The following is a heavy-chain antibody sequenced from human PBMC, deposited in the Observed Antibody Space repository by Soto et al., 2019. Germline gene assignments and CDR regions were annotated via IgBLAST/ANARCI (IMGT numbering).Heavy chain of an antibody. J-gene: IGHJ4*02. CDR2: IYYSGST. CDR1: GGSISSSSYY. D-gene: IGHD6-6*01. Sequence: QLQLQESGPGLVKPSETLSLTCTVSGGSISSSSYYWGWIRQPPGKGLEWIGSIYYSGSTYYNPSLKSRVTISVDTSKNQFSMKLSSVTAADTAVYYCARQRAARPFDYWGQGTLVTVSS. CDR3: ARQRAARPFDY. V-gene: IGHV4-39*01.